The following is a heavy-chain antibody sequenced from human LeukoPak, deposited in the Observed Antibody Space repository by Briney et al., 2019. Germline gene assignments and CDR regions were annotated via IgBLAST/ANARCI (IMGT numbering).Heavy chain of an antibody. J-gene: IGHJ4*02. CDR1: GGTFSSYA. V-gene: IGHV1-69*13. CDR3: ARATADYVWGSYRYHYFDY. Sequence: SVKVSCKASGGTFSSYAISWVRQAPGQGLEWMGGIIPIFGTANYAQKFQGRVTITADESTSTAYMELSSLRSEDTAVYYCARATADYVWGSYRYHYFDYWGQGTLVTVSS. D-gene: IGHD3-16*02. CDR2: IIPIFGTA.